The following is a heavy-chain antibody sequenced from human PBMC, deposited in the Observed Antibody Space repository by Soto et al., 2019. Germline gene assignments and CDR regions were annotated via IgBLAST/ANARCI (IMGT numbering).Heavy chain of an antibody. V-gene: IGHV1-3*05. Sequence: QVQLVQSGAEEKKPGASVKVSCKVSGYTFISYSMHWVRQAPGQRLEWMGWINVGNGNTKYSQKIQGRVTITIDTSASTGYMELSSLRSEYTAVYYCARERWASGSRWFDPWGQGTLVTVSS. CDR3: ARERWASGSRWFDP. D-gene: IGHD6-19*01. J-gene: IGHJ5*02. CDR2: INVGNGNT. CDR1: GYTFISYS.